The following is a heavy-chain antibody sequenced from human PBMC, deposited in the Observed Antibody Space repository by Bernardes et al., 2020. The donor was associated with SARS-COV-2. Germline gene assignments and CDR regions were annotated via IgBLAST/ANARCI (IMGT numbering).Heavy chain of an antibody. CDR2: INHSGST. V-gene: IGHV4-34*01. CDR1: GGSFRGYY. CDR3: ARGGYSGYDFDY. J-gene: IGHJ4*02. D-gene: IGHD5-12*01. Sequence: SETLSLTCAVYGGSFRGYYWRWIRQPPGPGLAWIGEINHSGSTNYNPSLKSRVTISVDTSKNQFSLKLSSVTAADTAVYYCARGGYSGYDFDYWGQGTLVNGSS.